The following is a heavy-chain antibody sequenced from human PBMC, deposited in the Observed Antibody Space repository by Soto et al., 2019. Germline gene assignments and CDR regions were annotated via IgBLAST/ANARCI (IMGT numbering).Heavy chain of an antibody. CDR1: GGSISSSHW. V-gene: IGHV4-4*02. J-gene: IGHJ3*01. D-gene: IGHD3-9*01. Sequence: QVQLQESGPGLVKPSGTLSLTCAVSGGSISSSHWWTWVRQSPGKGLEYIGEISHSGTSNSNPSRKSRVTLSVDKSKNHFSLTLTSVTAADTAVYYCARVVLTITRGAFDAGGQGTLVIVSS. CDR3: ARVVLTITRGAFDA. CDR2: ISHSGTS.